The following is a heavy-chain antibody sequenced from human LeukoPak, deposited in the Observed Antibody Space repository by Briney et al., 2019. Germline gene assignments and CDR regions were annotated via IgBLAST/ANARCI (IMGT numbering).Heavy chain of an antibody. J-gene: IGHJ5*02. CDR2: ISAFNGNT. D-gene: IGHD3-10*01. CDR3: AREELYFGELGGPLTVNWFDP. Sequence: ASVKVSCKAYGYGFTNYGISWVRKAPGQGLEWMGWISAFNGNTNYAEKFQGRVTMTTDTSTTTAYMELRSLRSDDTAVYYCAREELYFGELGGPLTVNWFDPWGQGTLVTVSS. V-gene: IGHV1-18*01. CDR1: GYGFTNYG.